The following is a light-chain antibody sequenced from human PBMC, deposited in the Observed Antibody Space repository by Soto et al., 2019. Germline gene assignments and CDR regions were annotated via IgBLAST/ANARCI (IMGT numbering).Light chain of an antibody. CDR1: GSDVGGYNY. CDR3: SSYTSSSSLKWV. CDR2: EVS. V-gene: IGLV2-14*01. J-gene: IGLJ3*02. Sequence: ALTQPASVSGSPGQSITISCTGTGSDVGGYNYVSWYQQHPGKAPKLMIYEVSNRPSGVSNRFSGSKSGNTASLTISGLQAEDEADYYCSSYTSSSSLKWVFGGGTKLTVL.